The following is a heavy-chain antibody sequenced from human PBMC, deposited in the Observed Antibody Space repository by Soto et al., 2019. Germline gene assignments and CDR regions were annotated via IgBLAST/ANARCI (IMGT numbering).Heavy chain of an antibody. Sequence: SGPTLVDPTQTLTLTCTFSGFSLITIGLGVGWIRQPPGKALEWLSLIYWNDDKRYSPSLKSRLTITKDTSKNQVVLTMTNMDPVDTATYYCAHIKWELHYYYGMDVWGQGTTVTVSS. D-gene: IGHD1-26*01. CDR2: IYWNDDK. CDR1: GFSLITIGLG. J-gene: IGHJ6*02. V-gene: IGHV2-5*01. CDR3: AHIKWELHYYYGMDV.